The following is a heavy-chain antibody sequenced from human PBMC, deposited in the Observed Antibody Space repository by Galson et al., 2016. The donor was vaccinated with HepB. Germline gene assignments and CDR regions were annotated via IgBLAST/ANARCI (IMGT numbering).Heavy chain of an antibody. D-gene: IGHD1-26*01. CDR3: GGGDGGSYGRD. CDR2: LSYDGRT. CDR1: GASINTHPYF. Sequence: SETLSLTCAMSGASINTHPYFWVWIRQPPGKGLEWLGSLSYDGRTFYNPSLTSRVTISADMSKNQFSLSLTSVTATDTALYYCGGGDGGSYGRDLGQGTLVTVSS. J-gene: IGHJ4*02. V-gene: IGHV4-39*01.